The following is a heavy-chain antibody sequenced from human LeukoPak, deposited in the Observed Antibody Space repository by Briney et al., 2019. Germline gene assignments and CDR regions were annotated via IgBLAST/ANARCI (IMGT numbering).Heavy chain of an antibody. Sequence: SETLSLTCTVSGGSITSYYWSWIRQPPGKGLEWIGYIYYSGDTDYSPSLKSRVTISVDTSKSQFSLKLSSVTAADTAVYYCARGRTDFDYWGQGTLVTVSS. CDR1: GGSITSYY. CDR2: IYYSGDT. V-gene: IGHV4-59*01. J-gene: IGHJ4*02. D-gene: IGHD4-17*01. CDR3: ARGRTDFDY.